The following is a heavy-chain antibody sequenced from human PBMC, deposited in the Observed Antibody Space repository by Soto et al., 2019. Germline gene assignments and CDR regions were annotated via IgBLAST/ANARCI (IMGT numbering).Heavy chain of an antibody. CDR1: GYTFTSYY. V-gene: IGHV1-46*01. J-gene: IGHJ3*02. D-gene: IGHD2-15*01. CDR2: INPSGGST. CDR3: ARASLLVAASGAFDI. Sequence: QVQLVQSGAEVKKPGASVKVSCKASGYTFTSYYMHWVRQAPGQGLEWMGIINPSGGSTSYAQKFQGRVTITRDTSTSTVYMELSSLRSEDTAVYYCARASLLVAASGAFDIWGQGTMVTVSS.